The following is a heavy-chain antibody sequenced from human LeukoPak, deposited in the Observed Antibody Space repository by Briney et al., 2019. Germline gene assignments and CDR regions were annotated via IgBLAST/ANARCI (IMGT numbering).Heavy chain of an antibody. J-gene: IGHJ2*01. D-gene: IGHD2-21*02. V-gene: IGHV3-11*01. CDR2: ISSSGSTI. CDR3: ASDNCGGDCYTPWYFDL. CDR1: GFTFSDYY. Sequence: PGGTLRLSCAASGFTFSDYYMSWIRQAPGKGLEWVSYISSSGSTIYYADSVKGRFTISRDNAKNSLYLQMNSLRAEDTAVYYCASDNCGGDCYTPWYFDLWGRGTLVTVSS.